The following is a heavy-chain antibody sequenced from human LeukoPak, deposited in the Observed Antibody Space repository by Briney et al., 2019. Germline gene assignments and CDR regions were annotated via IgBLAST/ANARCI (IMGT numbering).Heavy chain of an antibody. J-gene: IGHJ3*01. CDR2: IKQDGSEK. D-gene: IGHD2-2*01. Sequence: GGSLRLSCAVSGFTFSSYWMSWVRQAPGKGLEWVAKIKQDGSEKYYVDSVKGRFTISRDNAKNSLSLQMNSLRAEDTAVYYCARDQGYCTSASCRGDAFDVWGQGSMVSVSS. V-gene: IGHV3-7*01. CDR3: ARDQGYCTSASCRGDAFDV. CDR1: GFTFSSYW.